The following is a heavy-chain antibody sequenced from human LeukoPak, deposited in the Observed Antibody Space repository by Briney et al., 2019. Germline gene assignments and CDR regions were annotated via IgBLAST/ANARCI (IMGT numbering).Heavy chain of an antibody. V-gene: IGHV1-18*01. CDR3: ARPREEDGYNYNWAFDY. Sequence: GASVKVSCKASGYTFTSYGINWVRQAPGQGLEWMGWISAYNGNTNYAQELQGRVTMTTDTSTTTAYMELRSLRSDDTAVYYCARPREEDGYNYNWAFDYWGQGTLVTVSS. J-gene: IGHJ4*02. CDR2: ISAYNGNT. D-gene: IGHD5-24*01. CDR1: GYTFTSYG.